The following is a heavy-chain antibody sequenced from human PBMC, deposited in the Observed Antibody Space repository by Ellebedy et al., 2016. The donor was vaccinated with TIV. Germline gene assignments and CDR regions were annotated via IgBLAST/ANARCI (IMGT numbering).Heavy chain of an antibody. Sequence: GESLKISXAGSGSKFRNYWMHWVRQVPGKGLEWVATIKSDGSDKYYVDSVKGRLTISRDNAKNSLSLQMNSLRAEDTAVYYCARDRSLSEVLGDKYFDYWGQGTLVTVSS. V-gene: IGHV3-7*01. CDR1: GSKFRNYW. J-gene: IGHJ4*02. CDR3: ARDRSLSEVLGDKYFDY. D-gene: IGHD2-8*02. CDR2: IKSDGSDK.